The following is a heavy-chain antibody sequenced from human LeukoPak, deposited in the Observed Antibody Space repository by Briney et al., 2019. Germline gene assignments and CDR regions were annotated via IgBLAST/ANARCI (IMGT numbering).Heavy chain of an antibody. J-gene: IGHJ4*02. D-gene: IGHD5-24*01. V-gene: IGHV3-23*01. Sequence: GGSLRLSCAASGFSFSIYAMSWVRQAPGKGLEWVSAISGIGGSTYYADSVKGRFTISRDSSKNTLYLQMNSLRAEDTAVYYCAAGMAYIDYWGQGTLVTVSS. CDR3: AAGMAYIDY. CDR1: GFSFSIYA. CDR2: ISGIGGST.